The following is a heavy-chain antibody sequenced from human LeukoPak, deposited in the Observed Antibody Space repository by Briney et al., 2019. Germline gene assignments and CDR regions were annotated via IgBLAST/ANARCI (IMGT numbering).Heavy chain of an antibody. CDR2: ISYDGSNK. CDR1: GFTFSSYA. CDR3: GRDPIVGATRGPFDY. D-gene: IGHD1-26*01. Sequence: GGSLRLSCAASGFTFSSYAMHWVRQAPGKGLEWVAVISYDGSNKYYADSVKGRFTISRDNSKNTLYLQMNSLRAEDTAVYYCGRDPIVGATRGPFDYWGQGTLVTVSS. V-gene: IGHV3-30-3*01. J-gene: IGHJ4*02.